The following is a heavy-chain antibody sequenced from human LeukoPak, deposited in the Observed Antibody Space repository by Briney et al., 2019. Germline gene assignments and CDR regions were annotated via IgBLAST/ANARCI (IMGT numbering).Heavy chain of an antibody. Sequence: ASVKVSCKASGYTFTDYYIHWVRQAPGQGLEWMGWISPNSGGTNYAQKVQGRVTMTRDTSIDTAYMELSRLRSDDTAVYGCARAHCGSIGCYSGFDPWGQGTLVTVSS. V-gene: IGHV1-2*02. CDR2: ISPNSGGT. CDR1: GYTFTDYY. J-gene: IGHJ5*02. CDR3: ARAHCGSIGCYSGFDP. D-gene: IGHD2-2*02.